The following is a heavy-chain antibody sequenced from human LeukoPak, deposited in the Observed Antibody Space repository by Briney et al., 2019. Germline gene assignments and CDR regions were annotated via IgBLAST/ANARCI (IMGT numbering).Heavy chain of an antibody. J-gene: IGHJ4*02. CDR3: ARDYSSSWYYFDY. CDR1: GFTFSSYA. Sequence: GGSLRLSCAASGFTFSSYAMHWVRQAPGKGLEYVSAISSNGGSTCYANSVKGRFTISRDNSKNTLYLQMGSLRAEDMAVYYCARDYSSSWYYFDYWGQGTLVTVSS. CDR2: ISSNGGST. V-gene: IGHV3-64*01. D-gene: IGHD6-13*01.